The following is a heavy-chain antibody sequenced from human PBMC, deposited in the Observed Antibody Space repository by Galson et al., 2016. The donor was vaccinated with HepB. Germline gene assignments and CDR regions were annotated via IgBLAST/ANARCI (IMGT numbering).Heavy chain of an antibody. CDR1: GFTFSTYG. V-gene: IGHV3-30*18. CDR2: ISYDGKIE. CDR3: AKGRWDFDS. Sequence: SLTLSCSASGFTFSTYGMHWVRQAPRKGLEWVALISYDGKIESYADSVKCRVTISRDNSKNTLYLQMHSLRGEDTEVYYCAKGRWDFDSWGQGTLVTVSS. D-gene: IGHD5-24*01. J-gene: IGHJ4*02.